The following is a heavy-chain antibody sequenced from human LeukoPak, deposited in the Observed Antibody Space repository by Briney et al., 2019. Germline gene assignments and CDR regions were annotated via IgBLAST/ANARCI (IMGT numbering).Heavy chain of an antibody. Sequence: GGSLRLSCVASGFTFSSYGMSWVRQAPGKGLEWVSATSGSGGSTYYADYVEGRFTISRDNSKNTLYLQMDSLRAEDTAVYYCARDRGGGTMTTVMVAWGQGTPVTVSS. CDR3: ARDRGGGTMTTVMVA. V-gene: IGHV3-23*01. D-gene: IGHD4-17*01. J-gene: IGHJ5*02. CDR1: GFTFSSYG. CDR2: TSGSGGST.